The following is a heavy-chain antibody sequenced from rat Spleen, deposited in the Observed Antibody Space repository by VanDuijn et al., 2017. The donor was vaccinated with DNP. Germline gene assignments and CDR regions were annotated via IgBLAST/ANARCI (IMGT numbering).Heavy chain of an antibody. CDR2: ISYSGST. D-gene: IGHD1-2*01. V-gene: IGHV3-1*01. Sequence: EVQLQESGPGLVKSSQSLSLTCSVTGHSITSNYWAWIRKFPGNKMEWMGYISYSGSTGYNPSLKSRISITRDTSKNQFFLQLNSVTTEDTATYYCARWGSYTLDYWGQGVMVTVSS. J-gene: IGHJ2*01. CDR1: GHSITSNY. CDR3: ARWGSYTLDY.